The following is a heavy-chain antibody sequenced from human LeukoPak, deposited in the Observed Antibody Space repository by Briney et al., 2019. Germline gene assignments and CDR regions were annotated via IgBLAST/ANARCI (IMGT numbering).Heavy chain of an antibody. CDR1: GYSISSGYY. V-gene: IGHV4-38-2*02. CDR2: IYHSGST. Sequence: PSETLSLTCTVSGYSISSGYYWGWIRQPPGKGLEWIGSIYHSGSTYYNPSLKSRVTVSVDTSKNQFSLKLSSVTAADTAVYYCARRTGSSLLDYWGQGTLVTVSS. CDR3: ARRTGSSLLDY. J-gene: IGHJ4*02. D-gene: IGHD3-10*01.